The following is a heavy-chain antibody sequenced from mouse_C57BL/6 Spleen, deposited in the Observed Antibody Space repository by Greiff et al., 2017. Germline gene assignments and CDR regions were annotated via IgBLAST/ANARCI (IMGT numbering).Heavy chain of an antibody. J-gene: IGHJ1*03. CDR2: ISYDGSN. CDR3: ARKGPEGWYFDV. Sequence: ESGPGLVKPSQSLSLTCSVTGYSITSGYYWNWIRQFPGNKLEWMGYISYDGSNNYNPSLKNRISITRDTSKNQFFLKLNSVTTEDTATYYCARKGPEGWYFDVWGTGTTVTVSS. CDR1: GYSITSGYY. V-gene: IGHV3-6*01.